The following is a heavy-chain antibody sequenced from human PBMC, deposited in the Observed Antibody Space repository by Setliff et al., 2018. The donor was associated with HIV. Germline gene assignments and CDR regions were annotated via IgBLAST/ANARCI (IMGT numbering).Heavy chain of an antibody. V-gene: IGHV4-59*01. CDR1: GASITTYK. J-gene: IGHJ4*02. Sequence: SETLSLTCSVSGASITTYKYHWIRQSPGKGLEWLGYIYHTGYTDYNPSLKSRITISIDTSKSQFSLKLTSATAADTALYYCAGASPDIVGTLFDYWGQGALVTVSS. D-gene: IGHD1-26*01. CDR3: AGASPDIVGTLFDY. CDR2: IYHTGYT.